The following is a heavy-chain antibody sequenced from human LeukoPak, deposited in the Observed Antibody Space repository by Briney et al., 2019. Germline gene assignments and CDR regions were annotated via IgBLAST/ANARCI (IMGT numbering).Heavy chain of an antibody. V-gene: IGHV1-2*02. D-gene: IGHD2-2*01. CDR1: GYTFTGYY. CDR3: ARGGIPAASDFDF. J-gene: IGHJ4*02. CDR2: INPNSGGT. Sequence: ASVKVSCKASGYTFTGYYMHWVRQAPGQGLEWMGWINPNSGGTNYAQKFQGRVTMTRDTSISTAYMEVSRLRSDDTAVYHCARGGIPAASDFDFWGQGTLVTVSS.